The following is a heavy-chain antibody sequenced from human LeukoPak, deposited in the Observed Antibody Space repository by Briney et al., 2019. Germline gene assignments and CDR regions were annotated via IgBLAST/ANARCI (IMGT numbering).Heavy chain of an antibody. Sequence: GGSLRLSCAASGFTFSSYAMSWVRQAPGKGLEWVSAISGSGGSTYYADSVKGRFTISRDNSKNTMYLQMNSLRAEDTAVYYCANDEYYDILTGYYSWGQGTLVTVSS. CDR2: ISGSGGST. D-gene: IGHD3-9*01. CDR3: ANDEYYDILTGYYS. CDR1: GFTFSSYA. J-gene: IGHJ5*02. V-gene: IGHV3-23*01.